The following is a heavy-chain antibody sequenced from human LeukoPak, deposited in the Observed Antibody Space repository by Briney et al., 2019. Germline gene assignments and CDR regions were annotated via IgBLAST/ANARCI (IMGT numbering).Heavy chain of an antibody. J-gene: IGHJ4*02. CDR1: GYSFPTYW. V-gene: IGHV5-51*01. CDR3: ARRTRGLLWFGESFDY. Sequence: GESLKISCQVSGYSFPTYWIGWVRQMPGKGLEWMGIILPGDSDTRYSPSFQGQVTISADKSISTAYLQWSSLKASDTAIYYCARRTRGLLWFGESFDYWGQGTLVTVSS. CDR2: ILPGDSDT. D-gene: IGHD3-10*01.